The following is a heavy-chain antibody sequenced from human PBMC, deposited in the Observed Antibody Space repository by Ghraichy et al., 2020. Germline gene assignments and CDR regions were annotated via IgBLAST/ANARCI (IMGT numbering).Heavy chain of an antibody. V-gene: IGHV4-31*03. D-gene: IGHD3-22*01. Sequence: SETLSLTCTVSGGSMNIRGYYWSLIRQHPKKGLQWIGYITYSGTTYFNPSLNSRATISVDTSKNQFYLRLSSVTAADTAVYYCVTYYYDTGGYYFIDYWGQGTLITVSS. CDR2: ITYSGTT. J-gene: IGHJ4*02. CDR1: GGSMNIRGYY. CDR3: VTYYYDTGGYYFIDY.